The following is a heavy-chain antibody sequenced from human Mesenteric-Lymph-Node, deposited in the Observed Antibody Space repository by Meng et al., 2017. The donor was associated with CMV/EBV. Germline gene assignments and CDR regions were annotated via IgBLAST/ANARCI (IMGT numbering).Heavy chain of an antibody. CDR2: ISSSSSYI. CDR1: GFTFSSYS. CDR3: ARAGVGATVRIPDY. D-gene: IGHD1-26*01. Sequence: GGSLRLSCAASGFTFSSYSMNWVRQAPGKGLEWVSSISSSSSYIYYADSVKGRFTISRDNAKNSLYLQMNSLRAEDTAVYYCARAGVGATVRIPDYWGQGTLVTVSS. V-gene: IGHV3-21*01. J-gene: IGHJ4*02.